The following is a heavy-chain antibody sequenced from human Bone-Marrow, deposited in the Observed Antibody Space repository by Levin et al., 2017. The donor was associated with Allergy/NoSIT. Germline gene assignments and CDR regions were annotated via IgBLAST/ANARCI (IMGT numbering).Heavy chain of an antibody. CDR3: ARDKRRYFDWLLGLEVPFDY. CDR1: GYTFTSYG. Sequence: PRASVKVSCKASGYTFTSYGISWVRQAPGQGLEWMGWISAYNGNTNYAQKLQGRVTMTTDTSTSTAYMELRSLRSDDTAVYYCARDKRRYFDWLLGLEVPFDYWGQGTLVTVSS. CDR2: ISAYNGNT. J-gene: IGHJ4*02. V-gene: IGHV1-18*01. D-gene: IGHD3-9*01.